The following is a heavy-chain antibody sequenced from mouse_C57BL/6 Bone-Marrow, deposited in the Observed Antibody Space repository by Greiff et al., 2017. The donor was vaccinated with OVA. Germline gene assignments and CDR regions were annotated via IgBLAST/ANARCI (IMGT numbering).Heavy chain of an antibody. CDR2: SNPSSGYT. CDR3: ARWYCFDY. V-gene: IGHV1-7*01. Sequence: VQLQQSGAELVKPGASVKLSCKASGYTFTSYWMHWVKQRPGQGLEWIGYSNPSSGYTKYNQKFKDKATLTADKSSSTAYMQLISLTYEDSAVYYCARWYCFDYWGQGTTLTVSS. J-gene: IGHJ2*01. CDR1: GYTFTSYW.